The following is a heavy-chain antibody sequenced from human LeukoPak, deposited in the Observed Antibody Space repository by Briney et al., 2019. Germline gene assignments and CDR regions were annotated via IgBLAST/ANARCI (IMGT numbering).Heavy chain of an antibody. Sequence: PSETLSLTCTVSGGSISSYYWSWIRQPPGKGLEWIGYIYYSGSTNYNPSLKSRVTISVDTSKNQLSLKLSSVTAADTAVYYCARDSASPREHDAFDIWGQGTMVTVSS. V-gene: IGHV4-59*01. CDR2: IYYSGST. J-gene: IGHJ3*02. CDR3: ARDSASPREHDAFDI. CDR1: GGSISSYY. D-gene: IGHD1/OR15-1a*01.